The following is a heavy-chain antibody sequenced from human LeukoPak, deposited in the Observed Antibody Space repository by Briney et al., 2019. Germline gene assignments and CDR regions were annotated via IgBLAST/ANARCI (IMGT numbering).Heavy chain of an antibody. V-gene: IGHV4-31*03. CDR2: IYYSGST. CDR3: ARARPSSTIFRA. J-gene: IGHJ5*02. Sequence: SETLSLTCTVSGGSISSGGYYWSRIRQHPGKGLEWIGYIYYSGSTYHNPSLKSRVTISVDTSKNQFSLKLSSVTAADTAVYYCARARPSSTIFRAWGQGTLVTVSS. CDR1: GGSISSGGYY. D-gene: IGHD3-3*01.